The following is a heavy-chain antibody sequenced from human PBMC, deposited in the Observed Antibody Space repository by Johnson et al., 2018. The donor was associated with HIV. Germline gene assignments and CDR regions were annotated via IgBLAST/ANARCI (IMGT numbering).Heavy chain of an antibody. Sequence: QVQLVESGGGVVQPGRSLRLSCAASGFTFSSYAMHWVRQAPGKGLEWVAVIWYDGSNKYYANSVKGRFTISRDNSKNTLYLQMNSLRAEDTAVYYCARDPHEWELLGGAFDIWGQGTMVTVSS. D-gene: IGHD1-26*01. CDR1: GFTFSSYA. J-gene: IGHJ3*02. CDR3: ARDPHEWELLGGAFDI. V-gene: IGHV3-30*04. CDR2: IWYDGSNK.